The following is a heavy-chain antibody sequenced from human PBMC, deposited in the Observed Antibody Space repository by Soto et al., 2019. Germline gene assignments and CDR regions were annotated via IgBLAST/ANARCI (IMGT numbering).Heavy chain of an antibody. CDR2: ISYDGSNK. V-gene: IGHV3-30*18. J-gene: IGHJ6*02. Sequence: QVQLVESGGGVVQPGRSLRLSCAASGFTFSSYGMHWVRQAPGKGLEWVAVISYDGSNKYYADSVKGRFTISRDNSKNSLYLQMNGLRAEDTGVYYCVKDKFTRVRRGGGSYDDGMDVWGQGTTVTVSS. D-gene: IGHD3-10*01. CDR1: GFTFSSYG. CDR3: VKDKFTRVRRGGGSYDDGMDV.